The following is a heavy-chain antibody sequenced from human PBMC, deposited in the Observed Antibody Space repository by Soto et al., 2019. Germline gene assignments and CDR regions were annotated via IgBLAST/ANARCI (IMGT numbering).Heavy chain of an antibody. CDR1: GFILRNYW. V-gene: IGHV3-7*03. D-gene: IGHD3-16*02. CDR2: IKEDGSEK. J-gene: IGHJ5*02. Sequence: HPGGSLRLPCADSGFILRNYWMSWVRQAPGMGLQWVASIKEDGSEKYYVDPVKGRFTISRENAKNSLYLQMNSLRAEDTAVYYCARYRSLDPWGQGILVTVSS. CDR3: ARYRSLDP.